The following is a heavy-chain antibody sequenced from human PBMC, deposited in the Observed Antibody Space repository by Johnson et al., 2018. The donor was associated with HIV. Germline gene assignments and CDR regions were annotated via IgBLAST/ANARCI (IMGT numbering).Heavy chain of an antibody. CDR1: GFTFSSYA. CDR3: ARPDGVVAADFNAFDI. CDR2: ISSNGVST. J-gene: IGHJ3*02. V-gene: IGHV3-23*04. D-gene: IGHD3-22*01. Sequence: VQLVESGGGLVQPGGSLRLSCAASGFTFSSYAMNWVRQAPGMGLEWVSVISSNGVSTYYAYSVKGRFTISRDNSKNSLYLQMNSLRDEDTALYYCARPDGVVAADFNAFDIWGQGTMVTVSS.